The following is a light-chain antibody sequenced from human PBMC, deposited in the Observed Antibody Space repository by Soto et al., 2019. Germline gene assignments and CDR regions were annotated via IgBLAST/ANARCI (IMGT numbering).Light chain of an antibody. Sequence: AIQMTHSPSSLYASVEDRVTITCRASQGSTNDLDWFQQRPGKAPKLLIYAASSLQSGVPSRFSGSESCTDFTLTISSQQPEDFATCFCLQDYNHPLTFGGGTKGEI. CDR1: QGSTND. CDR2: AAS. CDR3: LQDYNHPLT. J-gene: IGKJ4*01. V-gene: IGKV1-6*01.